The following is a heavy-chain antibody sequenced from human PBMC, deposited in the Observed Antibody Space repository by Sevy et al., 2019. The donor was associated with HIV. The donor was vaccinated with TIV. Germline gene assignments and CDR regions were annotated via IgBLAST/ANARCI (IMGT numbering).Heavy chain of an antibody. CDR1: GVIFDDYG. V-gene: IGHV3-20*04. J-gene: IGHJ6*02. CDR3: ARHGYGYGYHALLDYYYGMDV. CDR2: INWNGGST. Sequence: GGSLRLSCAASGVIFDDYGMSWVRQAPGKGLEWVSGINWNGGSTGYADSVKGRFTISRDNAKNYLYLQMNSLRAEDTALDYCARHGYGYGYHALLDYYYGMDVWGQGTTVTVSS. D-gene: IGHD5-18*01.